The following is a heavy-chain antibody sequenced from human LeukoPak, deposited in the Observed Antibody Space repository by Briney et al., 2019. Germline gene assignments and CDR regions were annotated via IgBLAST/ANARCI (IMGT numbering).Heavy chain of an antibody. J-gene: IGHJ6*04. CDR3: ARGVAAATHYYYYGMDV. CDR2: IIPIFGTA. D-gene: IGHD2-15*01. V-gene: IGHV1-69*06. CDR1: GGTFSSYA. Sequence: GSSVKVSCKASGGTFSSYAISWVRQAPGQGLEWMGGIIPIFGTANYAQKFQGRVTITADKSTSTAYMELSSLRSEDTAVYYCARGVAAATHYYYYGMDVWGKGTTVTVSS.